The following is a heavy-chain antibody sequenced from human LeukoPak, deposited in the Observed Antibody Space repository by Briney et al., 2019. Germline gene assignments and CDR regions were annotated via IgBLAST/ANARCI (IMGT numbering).Heavy chain of an antibody. CDR3: ARAIQLGGTTMFDY. CDR2: INIYNGYT. CDR1: AYTFTTYG. D-gene: IGHD1-1*01. Sequence: ASVKVSCKASAYTFTTYGITGVRQAPGQGLEWMGWINIYNGYTNYAQKLQGRVTVTTDTSTSTAYMELRSLRSDDTTVYYCARAIQLGGTTMFDYWGQGTLVTVSS. V-gene: IGHV1-18*01. J-gene: IGHJ4*02.